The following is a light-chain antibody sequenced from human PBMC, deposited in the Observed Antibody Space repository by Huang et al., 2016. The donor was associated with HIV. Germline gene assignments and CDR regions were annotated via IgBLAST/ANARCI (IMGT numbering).Light chain of an antibody. J-gene: IGKJ4*01. CDR3: QQRSDWPLT. Sequence: EIVLTQSPATLSLSPGERATLSCRASQSVRAYLAWYQPKPGQAPRLLIYGASNRATGIPARFSGRGSGTDFTLTISSLEPEDFAVYYCQQRSDWPLTFGGGTKVEIK. CDR2: GAS. CDR1: QSVRAY. V-gene: IGKV3-11*01.